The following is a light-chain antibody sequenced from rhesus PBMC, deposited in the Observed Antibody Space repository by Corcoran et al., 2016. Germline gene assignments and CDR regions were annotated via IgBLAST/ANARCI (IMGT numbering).Light chain of an antibody. CDR2: KAS. CDR1: QSISRW. CDR3: QQYSSSPSS. Sequence: SASVGDTVTITCRASQSISRWLAWSQQKPGKAPKLLVYKASTLQRGVPSRLRGSGSGTDFTLIISSLQSEDFATYYCQQYSSSPSSFGQGTQVEIK. V-gene: IGKV1-22*01. J-gene: IGKJ2*01.